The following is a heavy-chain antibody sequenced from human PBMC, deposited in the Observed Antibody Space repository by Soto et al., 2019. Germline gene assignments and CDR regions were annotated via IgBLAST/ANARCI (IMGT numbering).Heavy chain of an antibody. CDR2: ISAYNGNT. CDR3: ARGDPQNYYGSGSYDY. Sequence: QVQLVQSGAEVKKPGASVKVSCTASGYTFTSYGISWVRQAPGQGLEWMGWISAYNGNTNYAQKLQGRVTMTTDTSTSTGYMELRSLRSDDTAVYYCARGDPQNYYGSGSYDYWGQGTLVTVSS. V-gene: IGHV1-18*01. J-gene: IGHJ4*02. D-gene: IGHD3-10*01. CDR1: GYTFTSYG.